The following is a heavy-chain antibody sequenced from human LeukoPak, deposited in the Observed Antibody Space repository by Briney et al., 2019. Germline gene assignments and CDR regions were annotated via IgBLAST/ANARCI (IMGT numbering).Heavy chain of an antibody. V-gene: IGHV4-4*07. Sequence: PSETLSLTCTVSGGSISSFLCNWVRQPAGKGLGWIGHIHSSGSTNYHPSLTTRVTMSVDTYKNQFSLNVSSLTAPDTPVYSCAREKLGYYYFDDWCE. CDR2: IHSSGST. J-gene: IGHJ6*03. CDR3: AREKLGYYYFDD. CDR1: GGSISSFL. D-gene: IGHD1-7*01.